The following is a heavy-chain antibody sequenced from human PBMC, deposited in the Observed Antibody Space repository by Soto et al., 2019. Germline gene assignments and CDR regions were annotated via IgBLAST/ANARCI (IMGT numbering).Heavy chain of an antibody. CDR3: ATTAASAHFDH. J-gene: IGHJ4*02. CDR1: GITFEDYA. Sequence: EVRLLESGGGLVQPGGSLRLSCAASGITFEDYAISWVRQAPGKGMEWVSDVSGNDLSKHYADSVEDRFTISRDNSKHTVSLQMNSLRADDTAVYYCATTAASAHFDHWGQGILVTVSS. CDR2: VSGNDLSK. V-gene: IGHV3-23*01. D-gene: IGHD6-25*01.